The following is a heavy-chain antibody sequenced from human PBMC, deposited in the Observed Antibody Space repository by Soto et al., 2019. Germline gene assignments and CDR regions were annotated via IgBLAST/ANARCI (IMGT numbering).Heavy chain of an antibody. D-gene: IGHD3-3*01. CDR3: ARGLSWEYYDFWSGYDPAAFDI. CDR1: GYTFTSYA. CDR2: INTNTGNP. J-gene: IGHJ3*02. V-gene: IGHV7-4-1*01. Sequence: GASVKVSCKASGYTFTSYAMNWVRQAPGQGLEWMGWINTNTGNPTYAQGFTGRFVFSLGTSVSTAYLQICSLKAEDTAVYYCARGLSWEYYDFWSGYDPAAFDIWGQGTMVTVSS.